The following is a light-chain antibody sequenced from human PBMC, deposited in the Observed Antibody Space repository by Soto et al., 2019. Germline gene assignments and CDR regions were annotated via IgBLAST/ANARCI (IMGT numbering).Light chain of an antibody. CDR3: QQYGSTPLT. CDR1: QSVSSNY. V-gene: IGKV3-20*01. Sequence: EIVLTQSPGTLSLSPGERATLSCRASQSVSSNYLAWYQQKPGQAPRLLIYGASSRATGIPDRFSGSGSGTDFSLTISRPEPEDFAVYYCQQYGSTPLTFGQGTQVEI. CDR2: GAS. J-gene: IGKJ1*01.